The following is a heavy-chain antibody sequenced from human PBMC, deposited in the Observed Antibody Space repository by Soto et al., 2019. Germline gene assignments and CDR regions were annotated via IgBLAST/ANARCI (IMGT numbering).Heavy chain of an antibody. CDR1: GFSFSSCA. V-gene: IGHV3-30-3*01. D-gene: IGHD6-19*01. CDR3: ARVSIAVAGIAYYFDY. J-gene: IGHJ4*02. CDR2: ISHDGSNK. Sequence: QVQLVESGRGVVQPGRSLRLSCAASGFSFSSCAMHWVRQAPGKGLEWVAVISHDGSNKYYADSVKGRFTISRDNSINTLYLQMNSLRAEDTAVYYCARVSIAVAGIAYYFDYWGQGTLVTVSS.